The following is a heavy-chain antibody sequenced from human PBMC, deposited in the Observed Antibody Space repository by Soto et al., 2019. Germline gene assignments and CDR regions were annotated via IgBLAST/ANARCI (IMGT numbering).Heavy chain of an antibody. J-gene: IGHJ6*03. CDR1: GGTFSSYT. Sequence: QVQLVQSGAEVQKPGSSVKVSCKASGGTFSSYTISWVRQAPGQGLEWMGRIIPILGIANYAQKFQGRVTITADKSTSTAYMELSSLRSEDTAVYYCARSGSYSHYYYYYMDVWGKGTTVTVSS. D-gene: IGHD3-10*01. CDR2: IIPILGIA. V-gene: IGHV1-69*02. CDR3: ARSGSYSHYYYYYMDV.